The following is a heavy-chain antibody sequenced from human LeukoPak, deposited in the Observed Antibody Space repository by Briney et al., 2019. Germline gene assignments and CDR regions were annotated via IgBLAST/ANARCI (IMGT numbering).Heavy chain of an antibody. D-gene: IGHD5-18*01. Sequence: PGGSLRLSCTASGFTFSSYSMNWVRQAPGKGLEWVSSISSSSSSYIYYADSVEGRFTISRDNAKNSLYLQMNSLRAEDTAVYYCARTKPVDTAMVSMLTDYWGQGTLVTVSS. V-gene: IGHV3-21*01. CDR2: ISSSSSSYI. CDR3: ARTKPVDTAMVSMLTDY. J-gene: IGHJ4*02. CDR1: GFTFSSYS.